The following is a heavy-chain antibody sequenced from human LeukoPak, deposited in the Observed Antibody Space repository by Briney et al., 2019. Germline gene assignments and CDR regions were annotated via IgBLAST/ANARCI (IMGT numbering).Heavy chain of an antibody. CDR1: GGSISSHY. V-gene: IGHV4-59*11. J-gene: IGHJ6*03. Sequence: PSETLSLTCTVSGGSISSHYWSWIRQPPGKGLEWIGYLYYSGSTNYNPSLKSRVTISVDTSKNQFSLKLSSVTAADTAVYYCATENSSSPAGYYYYMDVWGKGTTVTVSS. D-gene: IGHD6-6*01. CDR3: ATENSSSPAGYYYYMDV. CDR2: LYYSGST.